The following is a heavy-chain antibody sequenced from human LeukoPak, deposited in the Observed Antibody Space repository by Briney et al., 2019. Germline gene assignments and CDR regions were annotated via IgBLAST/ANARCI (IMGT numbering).Heavy chain of an antibody. V-gene: IGHV1-2*02. J-gene: IGHJ4*02. Sequence: ASVKVSCKASGYTFTRYYMHWVRQAPGQGLEWMGWINPNSDGTNYAQKFQGRVTMTRDTSISTAYMELSRLRSDDTAVYYCARGRGPWGGPDYWGQGTLVTVSS. CDR3: ARGRGPWGGPDY. CDR1: GYTFTRYY. CDR2: INPNSDGT. D-gene: IGHD2-21*01.